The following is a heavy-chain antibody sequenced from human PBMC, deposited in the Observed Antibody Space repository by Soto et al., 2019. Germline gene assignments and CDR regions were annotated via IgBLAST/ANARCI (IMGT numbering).Heavy chain of an antibody. J-gene: IGHJ6*02. Sequence: GGSLRLSCAASGFTFSSYEMNWVRQAPGKGLEWVSYISSSGRTIYYADSVKGRFTISRVNAKNSLYLQMNSLRAEDSAVYYCARAEEYYYYGMDVCGQGTTVTVSS. CDR3: ARAEEYYYYGMDV. V-gene: IGHV3-48*03. CDR2: ISSSGRTI. CDR1: GFTFSSYE.